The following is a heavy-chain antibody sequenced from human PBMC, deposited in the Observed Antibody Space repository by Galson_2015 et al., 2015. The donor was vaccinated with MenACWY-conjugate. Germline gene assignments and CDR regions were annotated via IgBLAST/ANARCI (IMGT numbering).Heavy chain of an antibody. CDR3: AVYCSSTSCYLGAGGI. Sequence: SLRLSCAASGFAFRKYWMYWVRQAPGKGLVWVSRINSDGSSTSDADSVKGRFTISRDNAKNTLYLQMNSLRADDTAVYYCAVYCSSTSCYLGAGGIWGQGTTVTVSS. CDR2: INSDGSST. CDR1: GFAFRKYW. D-gene: IGHD2-2*01. V-gene: IGHV3-74*01. J-gene: IGHJ3*02.